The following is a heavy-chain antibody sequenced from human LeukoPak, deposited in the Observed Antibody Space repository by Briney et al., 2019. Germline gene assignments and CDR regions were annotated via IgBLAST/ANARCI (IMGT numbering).Heavy chain of an antibody. CDR1: GYTFTNSY. D-gene: IGHD3-22*01. CDR3: AMSPTDSSGYHPH. J-gene: IGHJ4*02. V-gene: IGHV1-46*01. CDR2: INPSGGST. Sequence: ASVKVSCKASGYTFTNSYMHWVRQAPGQGLEWMGIINPSGGSTSYAQRFQGRVTMTRDTSTSTVYMELSSLRSEDTAVYYCAMSPTDSSGYHPHWGQGTLVTVSS.